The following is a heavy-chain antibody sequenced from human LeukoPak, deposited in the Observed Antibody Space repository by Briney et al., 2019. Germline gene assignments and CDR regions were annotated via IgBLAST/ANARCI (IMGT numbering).Heavy chain of an antibody. Sequence: GGSLRLSCAASGFTFSSYWMSWVRQAPGKGLEWVANIKQDGSEKYYVDSVKGRFTISRDNAKNSLYLQMNSLRAEDTAVYYCARDIRRVMIAAAGKTYYYYYMDVRGKGTTVTVSS. CDR2: IKQDGSEK. CDR3: ARDIRRVMIAAAGKTYYYYYMDV. D-gene: IGHD6-13*01. CDR1: GFTFSSYW. J-gene: IGHJ6*03. V-gene: IGHV3-7*01.